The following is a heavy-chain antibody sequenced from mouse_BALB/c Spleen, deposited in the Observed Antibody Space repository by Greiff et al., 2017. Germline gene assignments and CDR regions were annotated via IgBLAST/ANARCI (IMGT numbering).Heavy chain of an antibody. CDR2: ISSGGSYT. J-gene: IGHJ2*01. Sequence: DVKLVESGGDLVKPGGSLKLSCAASGFTFSSYGMSWVRQTPDKRLEWVATISSGGSYTYYPDSVKGRFTISRDNAKNTLYLQMSSLKSEDTAMYYCARQTTVVPYYFDYWGQGTTLTVSS. CDR3: ARQTTVVPYYFDY. V-gene: IGHV5-6*02. CDR1: GFTFSSYG. D-gene: IGHD1-1*01.